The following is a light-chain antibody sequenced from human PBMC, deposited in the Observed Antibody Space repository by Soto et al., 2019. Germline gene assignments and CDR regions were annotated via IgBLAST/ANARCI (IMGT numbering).Light chain of an antibody. V-gene: IGKV3-20*01. CDR1: QSVNSNY. Sequence: EIVLTQPPGTLSLSPGERAILSCRASQSVNSNYLAWYQQKPGQAPRLLIYGASSRATGVPNRFSGSGSGTDFTLTISSLEPEDFAVYYCHQYGLSPRHPFGQGTKLEIK. CDR3: HQYGLSPRHP. J-gene: IGKJ2*01. CDR2: GAS.